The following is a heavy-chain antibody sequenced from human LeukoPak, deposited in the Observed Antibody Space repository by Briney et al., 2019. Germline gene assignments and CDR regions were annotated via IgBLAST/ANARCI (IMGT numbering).Heavy chain of an antibody. Sequence: PSETLSLTCAVYGGSFSGYYWSWIRQPPGKGLEWIGEINHSGSTNYNPSLKSRVTISVDTSKNQFSLKLSSVTAADTAVYYCARRNSGGSFEDEWGQGTLVTVSS. CDR1: GGSFSGYY. D-gene: IGHD3-16*01. V-gene: IGHV4-34*01. CDR2: INHSGST. CDR3: ARRNSGGSFEDE. J-gene: IGHJ4*02.